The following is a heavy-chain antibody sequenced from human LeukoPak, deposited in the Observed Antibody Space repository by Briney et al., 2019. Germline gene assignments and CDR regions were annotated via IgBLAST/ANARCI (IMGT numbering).Heavy chain of an antibody. Sequence: GASVKVSCKASGYTFSDYYMHWVRQAPGQGLEWMGWINPNSGGTKYAQKFQGRVTMTRDTSISTAYMELSRLRSDDTAVYYCAGVYYDGCGSFDYWGQGTLVTVSS. CDR2: INPNSGGT. J-gene: IGHJ4*02. CDR3: AGVYYDGCGSFDY. D-gene: IGHD3-22*01. V-gene: IGHV1-2*02. CDR1: GYTFSDYY.